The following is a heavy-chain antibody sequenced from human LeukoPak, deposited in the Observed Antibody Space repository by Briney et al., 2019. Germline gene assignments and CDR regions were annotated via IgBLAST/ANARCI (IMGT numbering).Heavy chain of an antibody. CDR2: ISSSGSTI. CDR3: ARNHDIRNARYFDY. V-gene: IGHV3-48*03. CDR1: GFTFSSYE. D-gene: IGHD3-22*01. J-gene: IGHJ4*02. Sequence: GGSLRLSCAASGFTFSSYEMNWVRQAPGKGLEWVSYISSSGSTIYYADSVKGRFTISRDNAKNSLYLHMNSLRAEDTAVYYCARNHDIRNARYFDYWGQGTLVAVSS.